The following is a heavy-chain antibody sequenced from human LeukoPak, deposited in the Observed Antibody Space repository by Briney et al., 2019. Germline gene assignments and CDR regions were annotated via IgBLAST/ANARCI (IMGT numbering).Heavy chain of an antibody. J-gene: IGHJ4*02. Sequence: GGSLRLSCAASGFTVSSNEMSWVRQAPGKGLEWVSSISGGSTYYADSVKGRFTISRDNSKNTLYLQMNSLRAEDTAVYYCAGRTMVRGVMFDYWGQGTLVTVSA. CDR3: AGRTMVRGVMFDY. CDR2: ISGGST. V-gene: IGHV3-38-3*01. D-gene: IGHD3-10*01. CDR1: GFTVSSNE.